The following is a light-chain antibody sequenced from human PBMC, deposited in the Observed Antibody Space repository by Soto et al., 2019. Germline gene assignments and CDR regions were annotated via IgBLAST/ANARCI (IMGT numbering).Light chain of an antibody. CDR3: QPYDSSLSGFYV. J-gene: IGLJ1*01. CDR1: SSNIGAGYD. CDR2: GNS. Sequence: QSALTQPPSVSGAPGQRVTISCTGSSSNIGAGYDVHWYQQLPGTAPKLLIYGNSNRPSGVPDRFSGSKSGTSASLAITGLQAEDEADYYCQPYDSSLSGFYVFGTGTKLTVL. V-gene: IGLV1-40*01.